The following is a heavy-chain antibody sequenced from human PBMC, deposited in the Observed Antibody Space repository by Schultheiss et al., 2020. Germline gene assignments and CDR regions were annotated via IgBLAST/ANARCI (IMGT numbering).Heavy chain of an antibody. Sequence: SETLSLTCTVSGGSISSDHWSWIRQPPGKGLEWIGYIYHSGSTYYNPSLKSRVTISVDTSKNQFSLKLSSVTAADTAVYYCARDHRWFGELLTRKDDAFDIWGQGTMVTVSS. D-gene: IGHD3-10*01. CDR1: GGSISSDH. J-gene: IGHJ3*02. V-gene: IGHV4-59*06. CDR2: IYHSGST. CDR3: ARDHRWFGELLTRKDDAFDI.